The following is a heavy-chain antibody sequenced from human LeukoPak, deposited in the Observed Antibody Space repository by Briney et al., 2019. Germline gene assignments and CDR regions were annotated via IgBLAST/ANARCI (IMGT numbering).Heavy chain of an antibody. J-gene: IGHJ4*02. CDR3: ARAYYGSGRCLDY. Sequence: PGGSLRLSCEASGFTLRSYNMNRVRQAPGRGLEWVSFITGSSSNIYYTDSVKGRFTVSRDNAKNSLYLQMNSLRAEDTAVYYCARAYYGSGRCLDYWGQGTVVTVSS. CDR1: GFTLRSYN. D-gene: IGHD3-10*01. CDR2: ITGSSSNI. V-gene: IGHV3-21*01.